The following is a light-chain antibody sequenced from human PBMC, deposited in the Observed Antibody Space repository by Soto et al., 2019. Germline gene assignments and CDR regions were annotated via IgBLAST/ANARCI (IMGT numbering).Light chain of an antibody. V-gene: IGKV3-15*01. J-gene: IGKJ5*01. CDR3: QQYNNWPPIT. CDR2: GAS. Sequence: NVLTQSPCTLSLSPGERSTLSCISSQSVRSNLAWYQQNPGQAPRLLIYGASTRATGIPARFSGSGSGTEFTLTVSSLQSEDFAVYYCQQYNNWPPITFGQGRRLEI. CDR1: QSVRSN.